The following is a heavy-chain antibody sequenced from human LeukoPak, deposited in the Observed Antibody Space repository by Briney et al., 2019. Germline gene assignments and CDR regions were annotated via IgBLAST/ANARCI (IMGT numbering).Heavy chain of an antibody. CDR1: GYTFTGYY. Sequence: GASVKVSCKASGYTFTGYYMHWVRQAPGQGLEWMGWISAYNGNTNYAQKLQGRVTMTTDTSTSTAYMELRSLRPDDTAVYYCARLDYGDYGHYYYYYMDVWGKGTTVTVSS. D-gene: IGHD4-17*01. CDR3: ARLDYGDYGHYYYYYMDV. CDR2: ISAYNGNT. J-gene: IGHJ6*03. V-gene: IGHV1-18*04.